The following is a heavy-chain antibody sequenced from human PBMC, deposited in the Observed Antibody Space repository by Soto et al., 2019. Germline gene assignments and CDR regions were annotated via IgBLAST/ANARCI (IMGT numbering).Heavy chain of an antibody. CDR3: ARGVAGPLSDY. J-gene: IGHJ4*02. V-gene: IGHV4-31*03. D-gene: IGHD2-15*01. CDR1: GGSISSGGYY. CDR2: IYYSGST. Sequence: LSLTCTVSGGSISSGGYYWSWIRQHPGKGLEWIGYIYYSGSTYYNPSLKSRVTISVDTSKNQFSLKLSSVTAADTAVYYCARGVAGPLSDYWGQGTLVTVSS.